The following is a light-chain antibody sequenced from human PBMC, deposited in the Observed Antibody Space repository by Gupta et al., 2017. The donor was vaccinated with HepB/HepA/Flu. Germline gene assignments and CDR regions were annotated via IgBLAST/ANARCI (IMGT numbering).Light chain of an antibody. CDR2: DVS. CDR1: SSDVGGYNY. J-gene: IGLJ3*02. V-gene: IGLV2-11*01. CDR3: CSYAGSYTLV. Sequence: QSALTQPRSASGSPGQSVTISCTGPSSDVGGYNYVSWYQQHPGKAPKLMIYDVSKRPSGVPDRFSGSKSGNTASLTISGLQAEDEADYYCCSYAGSYTLVFGGGTKLTVL.